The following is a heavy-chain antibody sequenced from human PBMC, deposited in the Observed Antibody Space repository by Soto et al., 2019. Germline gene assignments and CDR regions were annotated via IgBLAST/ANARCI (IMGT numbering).Heavy chain of an antibody. J-gene: IGHJ4*02. D-gene: IGHD3-22*01. CDR2: INPSGGST. CDR1: GYTFTSYY. V-gene: IGHV1-46*01. Sequence: ASVKVSCKASGYTFTSYYMHWVRQAPGQGLEWMGIINPSGGSTSYAQKFQGRVTMTRDTSTSTAYMELRSLRSDDTAVYYCARDRHYYYDRSGHSDYWGQGTLVIVSS. CDR3: ARDRHYYYDRSGHSDY.